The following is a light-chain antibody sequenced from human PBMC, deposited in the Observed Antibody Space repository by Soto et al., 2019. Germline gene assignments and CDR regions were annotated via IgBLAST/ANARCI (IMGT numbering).Light chain of an antibody. V-gene: IGKV3-20*01. Sequence: EIVLTQSPGTLSLSPGERATLSCRASQSVSSSFLAWYQQKPGQAPRLLIYGASNRATGIPDRFSGSGSGTDFTLTISRLEPEEFAVYYCQQYVTSPFAFGQGTKVAIE. CDR3: QQYVTSPFA. J-gene: IGKJ1*01. CDR1: QSVSSSF. CDR2: GAS.